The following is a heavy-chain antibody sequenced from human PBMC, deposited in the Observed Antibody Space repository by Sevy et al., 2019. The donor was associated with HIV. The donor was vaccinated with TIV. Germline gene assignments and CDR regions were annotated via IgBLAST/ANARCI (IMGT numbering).Heavy chain of an antibody. CDR2: VSGSGSST. CDR3: AKDRLATYYYDGSGYSHYFDY. J-gene: IGHJ4*02. CDR1: GFTFNNYA. D-gene: IGHD3-22*01. V-gene: IGHV3-23*01. Sequence: GGSLRLSCAASGFTFNNYAMTWVRQAPGKGLEWVSSVSGSGSSTFYADSVKGRFTISRDNSKNTMYLQMNSLRAEDRAVYYCAKDRLATYYYDGSGYSHYFDYWGQGTLVTVSS.